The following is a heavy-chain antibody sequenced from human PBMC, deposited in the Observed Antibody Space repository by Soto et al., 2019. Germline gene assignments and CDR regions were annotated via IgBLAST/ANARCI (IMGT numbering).Heavy chain of an antibody. J-gene: IGHJ5*02. CDR2: ISNDGNNQ. V-gene: IGHV3-30*03. D-gene: IGHD3-16*01. CDR3: AILYVWGSDLDL. Sequence: GGSLRLSCAASGFPLSFYVMHWVRQAPGKGLEWVAAISNDGNNQHYADYVKGRFTIPRDNSKNTLDLQMNSLRAEDTAVYYCAILYVWGSDLDLWGQGILVTVSS. CDR1: GFPLSFYV.